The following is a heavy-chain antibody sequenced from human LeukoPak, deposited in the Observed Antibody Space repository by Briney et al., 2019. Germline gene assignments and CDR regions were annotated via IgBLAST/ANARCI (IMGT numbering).Heavy chain of an antibody. J-gene: IGHJ4*02. CDR1: X. D-gene: IGHD3-10*01. CDR2: IKQDGTEI. V-gene: IGHV3-7*01. CDR3: ARTPDGADY. Sequence: XMTWFRQAXGXXLEWVANIKQDGTEIFYVDSVRGRFIISRDNAENSLYLQMNSLRVEDTAVYYCARTPDGADYWGQGTLVTVSS.